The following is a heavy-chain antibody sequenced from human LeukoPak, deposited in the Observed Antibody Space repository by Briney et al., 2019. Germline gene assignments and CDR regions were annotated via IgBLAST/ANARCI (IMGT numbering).Heavy chain of an antibody. CDR1: GGTFSSYA. V-gene: IGHV1-69*05. D-gene: IGHD2-2*01. CDR3: ARGYCSSTSCYVDWFDL. Sequence: GSPVKVSYKASGGTFSSYAISWVRQAPGQGLEWMGRIIPIFGTANNAQKFQGRVTITTDESTSTAYMELSSLRSEDTAVYYCARGYCSSTSCYVDWFDLGGQGTLVTVSS. CDR2: IIPIFGTA. J-gene: IGHJ5*02.